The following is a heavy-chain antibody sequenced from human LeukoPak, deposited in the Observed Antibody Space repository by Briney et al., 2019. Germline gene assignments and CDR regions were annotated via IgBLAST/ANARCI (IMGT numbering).Heavy chain of an antibody. Sequence: GGSLRLSCAASGFTFSSYAMSWVRQAPGKGLEWVSGISGSGDNTYYADSVKGRFTISRDNSKNTLYVQVNSLGTEDTAAYYCAKGSYYDSSGSFYFDHWGQGTLVTVSS. CDR1: GFTFSSYA. CDR2: ISGSGDNT. V-gene: IGHV3-23*01. CDR3: AKGSYYDSSGSFYFDH. D-gene: IGHD3-22*01. J-gene: IGHJ4*02.